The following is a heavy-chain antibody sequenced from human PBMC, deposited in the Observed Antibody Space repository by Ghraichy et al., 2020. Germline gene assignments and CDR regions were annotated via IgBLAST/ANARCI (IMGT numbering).Heavy chain of an antibody. Sequence: GGSLRLSCAASGFTFSSYWMHWVCQAPGKGLVWVSRINSDGSSTSYADSVKGRFTISRDNAKNTLYLQMNSLRAEDTAVYYCARGWFSHSFDYWGQGTLVTVSS. CDR1: GFTFSSYW. D-gene: IGHD2-15*01. J-gene: IGHJ4*02. V-gene: IGHV3-74*01. CDR2: INSDGSST. CDR3: ARGWFSHSFDY.